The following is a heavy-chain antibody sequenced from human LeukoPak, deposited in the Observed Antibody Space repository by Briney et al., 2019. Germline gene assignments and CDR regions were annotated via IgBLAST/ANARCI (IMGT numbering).Heavy chain of an antibody. D-gene: IGHD2-2*01. Sequence: SETLSLTCAVYGGSFSGHYWSWIRQPPGKGLEWIGEINDSGSTEGNPSLKSRLTISVDTSKNQFSLKLSSVTAADTAVYYCARANRVVVPAATFDYWGQGTLVTVSS. J-gene: IGHJ4*02. V-gene: IGHV4-34*01. CDR3: ARANRVVVPAATFDY. CDR1: GGSFSGHY. CDR2: INDSGST.